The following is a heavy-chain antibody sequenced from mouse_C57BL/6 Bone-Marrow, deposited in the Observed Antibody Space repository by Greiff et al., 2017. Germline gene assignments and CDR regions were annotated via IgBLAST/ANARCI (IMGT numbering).Heavy chain of an antibody. Sequence: QVQLQQPGTELVKPGASVKLSCKASGYTFTSYWMHWVKQRPGQGLEWIGMIHPNSGSTNYNEKCKSKATLTVDKSSSTAYMQLSSLTSEDSAVYYCARSSSTVVATDWYVDVWGTGTTVTVAS. CDR2: IHPNSGST. CDR1: GYTFTSYW. D-gene: IGHD1-1*01. J-gene: IGHJ1*03. CDR3: ARSSSTVVATDWYVDV. V-gene: IGHV1-64*01.